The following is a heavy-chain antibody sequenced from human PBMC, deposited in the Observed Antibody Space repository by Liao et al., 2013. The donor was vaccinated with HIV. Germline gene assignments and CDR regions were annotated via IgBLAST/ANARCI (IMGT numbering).Heavy chain of an antibody. V-gene: IGHV4-39*07. J-gene: IGHJ3*02. CDR3: ANLREYYYDSRTTDAFDI. D-gene: IGHD3-22*01. Sequence: QLQLQESGPGLVKPSETLSLTCTVSGGSISSSSYYWGWIRQPPGKGLEWIGSIYYSGSTYYNPSLKSRVTISVDTSKNQFSLKLSSVTAADTAVYYCANLREYYYDSRTTDAFDIWGQGTMVTVSS. CDR1: GGSISSSSYY. CDR2: IYYSGST.